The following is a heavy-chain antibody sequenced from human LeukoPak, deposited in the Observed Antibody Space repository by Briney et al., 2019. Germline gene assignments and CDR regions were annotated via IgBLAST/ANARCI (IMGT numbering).Heavy chain of an antibody. CDR2: IYYSGST. CDR1: GGSISSHY. V-gene: IGHV4-59*11. D-gene: IGHD5-18*01. J-gene: IGHJ6*03. CDR3: ARGRRYSYGPGRDYYYYMDV. Sequence: SETLSLTCTVSGGSISSHYWSWIRQPPGKGLEWIGYIYYSGSTNYNPSLKSRVTISVDTSKNQFSLKLSSVTAADTAVYYCARGRRYSYGPGRDYYYYMDVWGKGTTVTVSS.